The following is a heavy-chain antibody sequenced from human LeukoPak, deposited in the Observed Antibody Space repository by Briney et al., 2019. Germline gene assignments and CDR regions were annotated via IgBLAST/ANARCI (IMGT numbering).Heavy chain of an antibody. CDR1: GFTFSSYG. V-gene: IGHV3-30*18. CDR3: AKPSFLSGGDSDDY. D-gene: IGHD2-21*02. J-gene: IGHJ4*02. CDR2: ISYDGSNK. Sequence: GGSLRLSCAASGFTFSSYGMHWVRQAPGKGLEWVAVISYDGSNKYYADSVKGRFTISRDNSKNTLYLQMTSLRAEDTAVYYCAKPSFLSGGDSDDYWGQGTLVTVSS.